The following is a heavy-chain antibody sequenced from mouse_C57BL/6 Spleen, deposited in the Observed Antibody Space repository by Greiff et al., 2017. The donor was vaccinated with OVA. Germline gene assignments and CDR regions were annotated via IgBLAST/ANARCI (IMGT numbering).Heavy chain of an antibody. V-gene: IGHV1-69*01. D-gene: IGHD4-1*02. CDR2: IDPSDSYT. CDR1: GYTFTSYW. Sequence: QVQLQQPGAELVMPGASVKLSCKASGYTFTSYWMHWVKQRPGQGLEWIGEIDPSDSYTNYNQKFKGKSTLTVDKSSSTAYMQLSSLTSEESAVYNCARATGGGYALYYWGQGTPDTVSS. J-gene: IGHJ4*01. CDR3: ARATGGGYALYY.